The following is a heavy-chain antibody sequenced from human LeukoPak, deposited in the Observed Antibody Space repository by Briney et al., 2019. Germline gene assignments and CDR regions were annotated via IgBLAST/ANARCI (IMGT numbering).Heavy chain of an antibody. V-gene: IGHV4-61*02. CDR3: ARERIVVVTAIRYYYYGMDV. Sequence: PSQTLSLTCTVSGGSISSGSYYWSWIRQPAGKGLEWIGRIYTSGSTNYNPSLKSRVTISVDTSKNQFSLKLSSVTAADTAVYYCARERIVVVTAIRYYYYGMDVWGQGTTVTVSS. D-gene: IGHD2-21*02. CDR2: IYTSGST. CDR1: GGSISSGSYY. J-gene: IGHJ6*02.